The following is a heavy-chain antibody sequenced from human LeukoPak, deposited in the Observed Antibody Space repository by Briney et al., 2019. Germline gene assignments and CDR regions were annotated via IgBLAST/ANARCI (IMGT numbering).Heavy chain of an antibody. CDR1: GYTFISHD. Sequence: ASVKVSCKTSGYTFISHDINWVRQATGQGLEWMGWMDPNSGNTGYAQRFQGRVTLTRSTSLSEAYMELTSLKFEDTAVYYCARGVKAVTTNWFDPWGQGTLVTVSS. CDR3: ARGVKAVTTNWFDP. V-gene: IGHV1-8*01. CDR2: MDPNSGNT. J-gene: IGHJ5*02. D-gene: IGHD4-11*01.